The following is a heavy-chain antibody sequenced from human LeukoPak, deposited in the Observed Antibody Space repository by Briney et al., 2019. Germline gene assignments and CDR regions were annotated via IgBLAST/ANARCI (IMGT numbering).Heavy chain of an antibody. Sequence: ASVKVSCKAFGGSFSSEAISWVRQAPGQGLEWMGGIIPIFGTANYAQKFQGRVTITTDESTSTAYMELSSLRSEDTALYYCARDPVQDYGGNSGGFDPWGQGTLVTVSS. D-gene: IGHD4-23*01. J-gene: IGHJ5*02. CDR1: GGSFSSEA. CDR2: IIPIFGTA. V-gene: IGHV1-69*05. CDR3: ARDPVQDYGGNSGGFDP.